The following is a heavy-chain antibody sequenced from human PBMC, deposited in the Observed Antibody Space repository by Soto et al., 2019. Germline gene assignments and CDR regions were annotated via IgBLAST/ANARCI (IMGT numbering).Heavy chain of an antibody. V-gene: IGHV3-21*01. CDR2: ISSSSSYI. CDR1: GFTFSSYS. J-gene: IGHJ6*02. CDR3: ASFYDSSGRSYYYYGMDV. Sequence: GGPLRLSCAASGFTFSSYSMNWVRQAPGKGLEWVSSISSSSSYIYYADSVKGRFTISRDNAKNSLYLQMNSLRAEDTAVYYCASFYDSSGRSYYYYGMDVWGQGTTVTVSS. D-gene: IGHD3-22*01.